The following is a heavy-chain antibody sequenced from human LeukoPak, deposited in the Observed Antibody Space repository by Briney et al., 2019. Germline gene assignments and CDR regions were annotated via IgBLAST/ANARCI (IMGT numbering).Heavy chain of an antibody. Sequence: PSETLSLTCTVSGGSISSYYWSWIRQPPGKGLEWIGEINHSGSTNYNPSLKSRVTISVDTSKNQFSLKLSSVTAADTAVYYCARGRTLRWLQSYFDYWGQGTLVTVSS. V-gene: IGHV4-34*01. CDR2: INHSGST. J-gene: IGHJ4*02. D-gene: IGHD5-24*01. CDR3: ARGRTLRWLQSYFDY. CDR1: GGSISSYY.